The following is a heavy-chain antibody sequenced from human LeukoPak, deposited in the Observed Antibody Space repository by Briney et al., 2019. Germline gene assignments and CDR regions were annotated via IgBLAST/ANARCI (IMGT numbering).Heavy chain of an antibody. J-gene: IGHJ4*02. CDR3: AKVNQWSVRGVPYDY. CDR1: GFTFSSYA. Sequence: GGSLRLSCAASGFTFSSYAMSWVRQAPGKGLGKGLEWVSSISSSSSYIYYADSVKGRFTISRDNSKNTLYLQMNSLRAEDTAVYYCAKVNQWSVRGVPYDYWGQGTLVTVSS. V-gene: IGHV3-23*01. D-gene: IGHD3-10*01. CDR2: ISSSSSYI.